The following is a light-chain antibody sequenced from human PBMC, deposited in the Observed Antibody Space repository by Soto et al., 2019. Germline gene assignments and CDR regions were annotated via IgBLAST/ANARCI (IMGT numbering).Light chain of an antibody. CDR1: QGISSY. V-gene: IGKV1-9*01. J-gene: IGKJ1*01. Sequence: IQLTQSPSSLSSSVGDIFTITCRASQGISSYLAWYQQKPGKAPKLLIYAASTLQSGVPSRFSGSGSGTDFTLTISSLQPDDFATYYCQQYNSYRTFGQGTKVDIK. CDR3: QQYNSYRT. CDR2: AAS.